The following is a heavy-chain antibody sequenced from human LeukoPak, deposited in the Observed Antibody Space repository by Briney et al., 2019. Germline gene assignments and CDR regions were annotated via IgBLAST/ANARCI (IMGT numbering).Heavy chain of an antibody. CDR3: ARGSGYDYFDY. D-gene: IGHD5-12*01. CDR2: IYYSGST. Sequence: SETLSLTCTVSGGSISSYYWSWIRQPPGKGLEWIGYIYYSGSTNYNPSLKSRVTISVDTSKNQFSLKLSSVTAADTAVYYCARGSGYDYFDYWGQGTLVTVSS. J-gene: IGHJ4*02. V-gene: IGHV4-59*01. CDR1: GGSISSYY.